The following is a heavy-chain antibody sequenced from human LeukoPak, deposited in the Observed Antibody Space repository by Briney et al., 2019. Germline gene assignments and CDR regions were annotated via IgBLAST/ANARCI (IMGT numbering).Heavy chain of an antibody. Sequence: GGSLRLSCAASGFIFSNYAMSWVRQAPGKGLEWVSAIDNSGAYTRYADSVKGRFTISKDSSSTILYLQMNSLRAEDAAVYFCAKGSAAGRPYYFDYWGQGTLVTVSS. J-gene: IGHJ4*02. CDR1: GFIFSNYA. D-gene: IGHD6-25*01. CDR2: IDNSGAYT. V-gene: IGHV3-23*01. CDR3: AKGSAAGRPYYFDY.